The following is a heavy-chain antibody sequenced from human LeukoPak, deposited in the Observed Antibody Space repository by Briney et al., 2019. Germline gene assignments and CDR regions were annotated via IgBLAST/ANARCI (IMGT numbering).Heavy chain of an antibody. CDR3: ARLSPRGYSYGQSPFDY. V-gene: IGHV1-69*13. J-gene: IGHJ4*02. D-gene: IGHD5-18*01. CDR2: IIPIFGTA. CDR1: GGTFSSYA. Sequence: SVKVSCKASGGTFSSYAISWVRQAPGQGLEWMGGIIPIFGTANYAQKFQGRVTITADESTSTAYMELSSLRSEDTAVYYCARLSPRGYSYGQSPFDYWGQGTLVTVSS.